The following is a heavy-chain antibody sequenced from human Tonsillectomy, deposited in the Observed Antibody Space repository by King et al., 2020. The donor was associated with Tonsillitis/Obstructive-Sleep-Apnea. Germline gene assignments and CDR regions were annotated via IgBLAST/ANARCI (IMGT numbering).Heavy chain of an antibody. CDR2: ISSSSSDI. V-gene: IGHV3-21*01. Sequence: VQLVQSGGGLVKPGGSLRLSCAASGFTFSSYSMNWVRQAPGKGLEWVSSISSSSSDIYYADSVKGRFTISRDKAKNSLYLQMNSLRAEDTAVYYCARGEWVYDYGDYLGPLNFDYWGQGTLVTVSS. CDR3: ARGEWVYDYGDYLGPLNFDY. J-gene: IGHJ4*02. D-gene: IGHD4-17*01. CDR1: GFTFSSYS.